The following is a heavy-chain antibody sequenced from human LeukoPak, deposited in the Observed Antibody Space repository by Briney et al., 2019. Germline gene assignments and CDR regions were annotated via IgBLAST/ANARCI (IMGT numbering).Heavy chain of an antibody. CDR3: ARDTYYYDSSGYRPFDY. CDR2: IYYSGST. J-gene: IGHJ4*02. Sequence: SETLSLTCTVSGGSISDYYWSWIRQPPGKGLEWIGYIYYSGSTNYNPSLKSRVTISVDTSKNQFSLKLSSVTAADTAVYYCARDTYYYDSSGYRPFDYWGQGTLVTVSS. D-gene: IGHD3-22*01. CDR1: GGSISDYY. V-gene: IGHV4-59*01.